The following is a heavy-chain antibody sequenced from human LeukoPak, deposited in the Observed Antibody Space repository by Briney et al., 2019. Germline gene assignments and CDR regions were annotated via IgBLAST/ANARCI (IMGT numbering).Heavy chain of an antibody. CDR2: IHDSGST. CDR3: ARHPSNEYGALNLDY. Sequence: SETLSLTCTVSGGSISGYYWSWVRQPPGKRLEWIGYIHDSGSTNYNPSLKGRATISLHTSKNQFSLQLSSVTAADAAVYYCARHPSNEYGALNLDYWGQGTLVTVSS. CDR1: GGSISGYY. J-gene: IGHJ4*02. D-gene: IGHD4/OR15-4a*01. V-gene: IGHV4-59*08.